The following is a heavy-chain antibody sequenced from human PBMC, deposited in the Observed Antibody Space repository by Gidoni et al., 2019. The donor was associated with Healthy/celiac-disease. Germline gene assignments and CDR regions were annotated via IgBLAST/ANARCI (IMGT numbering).Heavy chain of an antibody. CDR3: ATRRDDFWSGYADY. D-gene: IGHD3-3*01. V-gene: IGHV3-21*01. J-gene: IGHJ4*02. Sequence: EVQLVESGGGLVKPGGSLRLSCAASGFTFSSYSMNWVRQAPGKGLGWVSSISSSSSYIYYADSVKGRFTISRDNAKNSLYLQMNSLRAEDTAVYYCATRRDDFWSGYADYWGQGTLVTVSS. CDR1: GFTFSSYS. CDR2: ISSSSSYI.